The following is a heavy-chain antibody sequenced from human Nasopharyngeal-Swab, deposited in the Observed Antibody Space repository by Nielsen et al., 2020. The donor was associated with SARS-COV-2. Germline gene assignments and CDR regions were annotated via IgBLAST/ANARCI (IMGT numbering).Heavy chain of an antibody. J-gene: IGHJ4*02. D-gene: IGHD2-21*01. CDR2: ISGSGEST. Sequence: GESLKISCSASGFILKNYAMNWVRQAPGKGLEWVSGISGSGESTHYADSVKGRFTISRDNSKNTLYLQMNSLRAEDTAVYYCVKGPPAVIHYFDYWGQGTLVTVSS. CDR3: VKGPPAVIHYFDY. V-gene: IGHV3-23*01. CDR1: GFILKNYA.